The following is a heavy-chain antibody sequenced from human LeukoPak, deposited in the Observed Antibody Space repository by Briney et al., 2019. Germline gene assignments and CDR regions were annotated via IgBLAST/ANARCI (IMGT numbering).Heavy chain of an antibody. D-gene: IGHD1-26*01. J-gene: IGHJ2*01. CDR1: GYSISSGYY. V-gene: IGHV4-38-2*02. CDR2: IFHGGST. CDR3: ARRTRGPRVGATVGWYFDL. Sequence: KPSETLSLTCTVSGYSISSGYYWGWIRQPPGKGLEWIGEIFHGGSTNYNPSLKSRVTISVDTSKNQFSLKLSSVTAADTAVYYCARRTRGPRVGATVGWYFDLWGRGTLVTVSS.